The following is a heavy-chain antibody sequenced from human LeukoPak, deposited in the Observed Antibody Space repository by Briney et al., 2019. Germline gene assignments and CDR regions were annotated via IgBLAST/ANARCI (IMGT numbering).Heavy chain of an antibody. CDR2: LQSGGST. D-gene: IGHD2-21*02. CDR3: ARAGVDCGGDCYMTFWEPYFDD. J-gene: IGHJ4*02. Sequence: GGSLRLSCAASGLTVGSNYMSWVRQAPGEGLEWVSLLQSGGSTSYADSVKGRFTISRDSSKNTLYLQMNSMRDEDTAVYFCARAGVDCGGDCYMTFWEPYFDDWGQGTLVTVSS. CDR1: GLTVGSNY. V-gene: IGHV3-53*01.